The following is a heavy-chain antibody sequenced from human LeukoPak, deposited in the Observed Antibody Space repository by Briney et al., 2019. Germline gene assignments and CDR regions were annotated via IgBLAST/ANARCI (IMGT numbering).Heavy chain of an antibody. D-gene: IGHD6-19*01. CDR3: AKVRGGWYYFDY. CDR2: ISGSGGST. Sequence: GGSLRLSCAASGFTFSSYAMSWVRQAPGKGLEWVSAISGSGGSTYYVDSVKGRFTISRDNSKNTLYLQMNSLRAEDTAVYYCAKVRGGWYYFDYWGQGTLVTVSS. J-gene: IGHJ4*02. V-gene: IGHV3-23*01. CDR1: GFTFSSYA.